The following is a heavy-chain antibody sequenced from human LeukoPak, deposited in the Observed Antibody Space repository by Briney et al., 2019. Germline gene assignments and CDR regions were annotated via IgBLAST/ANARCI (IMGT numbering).Heavy chain of an antibody. V-gene: IGHV1-18*01. D-gene: IGHD6-25*01. Sequence: ASVKVSCKASGYTFTSYGISWVRQAPGQGLEWMGWISAYNGNTNYAQKLQGRVTMTTDTSTSTAYMELRSLRSDDTAVYYCASTRYGPSSGHFDYWGQGTLVTVSS. CDR2: ISAYNGNT. J-gene: IGHJ4*02. CDR1: GYTFTSYG. CDR3: ASTRYGPSSGHFDY.